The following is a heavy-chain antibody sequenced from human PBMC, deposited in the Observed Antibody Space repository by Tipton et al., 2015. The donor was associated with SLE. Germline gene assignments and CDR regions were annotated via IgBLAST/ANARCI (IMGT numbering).Heavy chain of an antibody. D-gene: IGHD6-19*01. CDR2: INSDGSSR. V-gene: IGHV3-74*01. J-gene: IGHJ3*02. Sequence: GSLRLSCAASGFIFSTYWMHWVRHVPGEGLVWVSRINSDGSSRNYADAVTGRFTISRDNAKNTLYLQMNSLEVEDTAVFYCARGSGSSGWYYTFDIWGQGTTVTVSS. CDR3: ARGSGSSGWYYTFDI. CDR1: GFIFSTYW.